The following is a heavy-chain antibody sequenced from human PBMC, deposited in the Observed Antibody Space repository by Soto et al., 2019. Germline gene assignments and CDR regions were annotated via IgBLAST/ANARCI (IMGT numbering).Heavy chain of an antibody. V-gene: IGHV1-3*01. J-gene: IGHJ4*02. CDR3: ARAETVVLRSFDS. CDR1: GNTFNTYA. CDR2: IHVGKGNT. D-gene: IGHD2-15*01. Sequence: GASVKVSCKASGNTFNTYAMHWVRQAPGQRLEWMGWIHVGKGNTKYSQKFQGRVTITTDTSASTSYMELSSLRSEDTAVYYCARAETVVLRSFDSWGQGTLVTVSS.